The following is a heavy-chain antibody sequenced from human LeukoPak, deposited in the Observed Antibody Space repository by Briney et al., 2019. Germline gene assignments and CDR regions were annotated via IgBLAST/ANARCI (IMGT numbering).Heavy chain of an antibody. CDR2: IYPGDSDT. Sequence: GESLKISCKGSGYSFTSYWIGWVRQMPGKGLEWMGIIYPGDSDTRYGPSFQGQVTISADKSISTAYLQWSSLKASDTAMYYRARSSTIFGVVITHFDYWGQGTLVTVSS. J-gene: IGHJ4*02. V-gene: IGHV5-51*01. D-gene: IGHD3-3*01. CDR3: ARSSTIFGVVITHFDY. CDR1: GYSFTSYW.